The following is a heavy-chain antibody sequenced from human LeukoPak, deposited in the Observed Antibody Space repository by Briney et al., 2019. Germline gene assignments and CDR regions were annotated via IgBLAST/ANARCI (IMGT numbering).Heavy chain of an antibody. Sequence: ASVKVSCKASGYTFTSCAMNWVRQAPGQGLEWMGWINTNTGNPTYAQGFTGRFVFSLDTSVSTAYLQISSLKAEDTAVYYCAREPRGGYCSSTSCYTAWFDPWGQGTLVTVSS. CDR3: AREPRGGYCSSTSCYTAWFDP. J-gene: IGHJ5*02. CDR1: GYTFTSCA. V-gene: IGHV7-4-1*02. CDR2: INTNTGNP. D-gene: IGHD2-2*02.